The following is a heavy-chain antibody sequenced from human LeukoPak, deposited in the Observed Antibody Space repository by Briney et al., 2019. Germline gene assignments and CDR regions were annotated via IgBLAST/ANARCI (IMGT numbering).Heavy chain of an antibody. CDR3: AADTIFGVVTGNRGDY. Sequence: GASVKVSCKASGGTFSSYAISWVRQAPGQGLEWMGGIIPIFGTANYAQKFQGRVTITADESTSTAYMELSSLRSEDTAVYYCAADTIFGVVTGNRGDYWGQGTLVTVSS. CDR2: IIPIFGTA. J-gene: IGHJ4*02. D-gene: IGHD3-3*01. CDR1: GGTFSSYA. V-gene: IGHV1-69*13.